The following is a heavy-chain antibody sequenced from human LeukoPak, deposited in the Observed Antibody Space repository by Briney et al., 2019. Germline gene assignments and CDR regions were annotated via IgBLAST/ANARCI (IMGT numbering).Heavy chain of an antibody. V-gene: IGHV4-39*01. CDR1: GGSISSSSYY. J-gene: IGHJ4*02. CDR3: ARLYYDSSGYYQICYFDY. D-gene: IGHD3-22*01. CDR2: IYYSGST. Sequence: SETPSLTCTVSGGSISSSSYYWGWIRQPPGKGLELIGSIYYSGSTYYNPSLKSRVTISVDTSKNQFSLNLSSVTAADTAVYYCARLYYDSSGYYQICYFDYWGQGTLVTVSS.